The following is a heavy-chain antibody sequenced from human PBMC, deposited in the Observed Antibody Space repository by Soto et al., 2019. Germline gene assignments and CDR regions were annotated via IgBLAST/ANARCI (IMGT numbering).Heavy chain of an antibody. D-gene: IGHD6-13*01. CDR1: GFTFSHFA. V-gene: IGHV3-23*01. Sequence: EVQVLESGGGLVQPGGSLRLSCEASGFTFSHFAMSWVRQAPGKGLEWVSAISGGGDRTYYAESVKGRFTIARDNSKNSLSLLMNGLRAEDTAVYYCAQGGVIAAARATLGVGCWGQGTLVTVSS. J-gene: IGHJ4*02. CDR3: AQGGVIAAARATLGVGC. CDR2: ISGGGDRT.